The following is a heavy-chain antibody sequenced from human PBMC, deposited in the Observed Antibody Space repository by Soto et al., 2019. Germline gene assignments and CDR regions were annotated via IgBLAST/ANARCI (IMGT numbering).Heavy chain of an antibody. V-gene: IGHV4-30-4*01. J-gene: IGHJ4*02. CDR2: IYYSGST. D-gene: IGHD3-10*01. Sequence: PSETLSLTCTVSGCSISSGDYYWCWIRQPPGKGLEWIGNIYYSGSTYYNPSLKSRVTISIDTSKNQFSLKLSSVTAADTAVYYCASRKSSPYFDYWGQGTLVTVS. CDR1: GCSISSGDYY. CDR3: ASRKSSPYFDY.